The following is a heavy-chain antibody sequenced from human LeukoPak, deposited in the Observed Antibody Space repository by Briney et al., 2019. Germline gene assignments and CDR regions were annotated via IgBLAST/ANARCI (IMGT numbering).Heavy chain of an antibody. CDR1: GGSISSSSYY. CDR3: ARARAPKWGVFSSRGKNYFDY. V-gene: IGHV4-39*07. Sequence: PSETLSLTCTVSGGSISSSSYYWGWIRQPPGKGLEWIGSIYYSGSTYYNPSLKSRVTISVDTSKNQFSLKPSSVTAADTAVYYCARARAPKWGVFSSRGKNYFDYWGQGTLVTVSS. J-gene: IGHJ4*02. D-gene: IGHD6-13*01. CDR2: IYYSGST.